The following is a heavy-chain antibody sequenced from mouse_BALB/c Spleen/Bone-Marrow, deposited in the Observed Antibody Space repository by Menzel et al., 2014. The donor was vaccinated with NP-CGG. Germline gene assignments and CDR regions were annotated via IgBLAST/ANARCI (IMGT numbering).Heavy chain of an antibody. CDR3: ARGLDY. V-gene: IGHV5-6-3*01. J-gene: IGHJ2*01. CDR1: GFTFSSYG. CDR2: INTNGGNT. Sequence: EVQRVESGGGLVQPGGSLKLSCAASGFTFSSYGMSWVRQTPDKRLELVATINTNGGNTYYPDSVKGRFTISRDNAKNTLYLQMSILKSEDTAMYYCARGLDYWGQGTTLTVSS.